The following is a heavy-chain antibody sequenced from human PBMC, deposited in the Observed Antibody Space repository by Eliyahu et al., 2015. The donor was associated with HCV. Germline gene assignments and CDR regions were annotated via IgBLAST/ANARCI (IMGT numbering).Heavy chain of an antibody. CDR3: ARQNDYGGNGFLNECYFDY. V-gene: IGHV4-39*01. CDR1: GGSISSSSYY. CDR2: IYYSGST. Sequence: QLQLQESGPGLVKPSETLSLTCTVSGGSISSSSYYWGWIRQPPGKGLEWIGSIYYSGSTYYNPSLKSRVTISVDTSKNQFSLKLSSVTAADTAVYYCARQNDYGGNGFLNECYFDYWGQGTLVTVSS. D-gene: IGHD4-23*01. J-gene: IGHJ4*02.